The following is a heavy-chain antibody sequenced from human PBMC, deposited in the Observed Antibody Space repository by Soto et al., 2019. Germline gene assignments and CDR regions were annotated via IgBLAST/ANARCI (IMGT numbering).Heavy chain of an antibody. J-gene: IGHJ6*02. CDR1: GYSFTSYW. D-gene: IGHD3-10*01. CDR2: IYPGDYDT. CDR3: ARRRGRGYYGSGSYLNGMDV. V-gene: IGHV5-51*01. Sequence: PGESLKISCKGSGYSFTSYWIGWVRQMPGKGLKWMGIIYPGDYDTRYSPSFQGQVTISADKSISTAYLQWSSLKAADTAMYYCARRRGRGYYGSGSYLNGMDVWGQGTTVTVSS.